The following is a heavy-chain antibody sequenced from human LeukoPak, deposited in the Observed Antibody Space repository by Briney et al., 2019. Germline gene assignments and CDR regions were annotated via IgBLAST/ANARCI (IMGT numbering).Heavy chain of an antibody. CDR1: GFTFSSYG. V-gene: IGHV3-23*01. Sequence: GGSLRLSCAASGFTFSSYGMSWVRQAPGKGLEWVPAISGSGGSTYYADSVKGRFTISRDNSKNTLYLQMNSLRAEDTAVYYCAKDRGKDITMVRGAPFWGKGTTVTISS. J-gene: IGHJ6*04. CDR2: ISGSGGST. CDR3: AKDRGKDITMVRGAPF. D-gene: IGHD3-10*01.